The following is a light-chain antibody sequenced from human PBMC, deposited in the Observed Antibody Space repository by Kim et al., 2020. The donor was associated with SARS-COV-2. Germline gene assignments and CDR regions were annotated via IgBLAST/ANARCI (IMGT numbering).Light chain of an antibody. CDR2: EDD. V-gene: IGLV6-57*02. Sequence: NFMLTQTLSVSESPGKTVTISCAGSGGSIASNYVQWYQQRPGSAPTTVIYEDDQRPSGVPDRFSGSIDSSSNSASLTISGLKTEDEADYYCQSYDSNNQGVFGGGTQLTVL. J-gene: IGLJ2*01. CDR3: QSYDSNNQGV. CDR1: GGSIASNY.